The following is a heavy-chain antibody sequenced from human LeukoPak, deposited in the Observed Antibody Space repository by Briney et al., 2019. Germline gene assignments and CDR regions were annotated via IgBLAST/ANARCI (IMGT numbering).Heavy chain of an antibody. J-gene: IGHJ4*02. CDR1: GFTFDDYA. V-gene: IGHV3-9*01. CDR3: ATSTVTGY. D-gene: IGHD4-17*01. CDR2: ISWNSGSI. Sequence: PGGSLRLSCAASGFTFDDYAMHGVRQAPGKGLEWVSGISWNSGSIGYADSVKGRFTISRDNAKNSLYLQMNSLRAEDTAVYYCATSTVTGYWGQGTLVTVSS.